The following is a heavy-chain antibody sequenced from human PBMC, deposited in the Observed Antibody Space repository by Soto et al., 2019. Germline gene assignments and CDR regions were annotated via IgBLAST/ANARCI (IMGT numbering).Heavy chain of an antibody. CDR2: IYHTVNT. D-gene: IGHD2-15*01. CDR3: ARLQYTVVTALDI. CDR1: GVSIGSHF. Sequence: QVQLQESGPRLVKPSETLSLTCSVSGVSIGSHFWSWIRQAPGKRPELVGYIYHTVNTNYNPALKSRVTIARDTSENQLSLQLSSVTAADTAVYYCARLQYTVVTALDIWGQGTMVTVSS. V-gene: IGHV4-59*11. J-gene: IGHJ3*02.